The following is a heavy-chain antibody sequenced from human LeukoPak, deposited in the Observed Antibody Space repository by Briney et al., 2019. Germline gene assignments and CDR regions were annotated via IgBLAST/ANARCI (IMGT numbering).Heavy chain of an antibody. D-gene: IGHD3-22*01. J-gene: IGHJ4*02. V-gene: IGHV1-8*01. Sequence: ASVKVSRKASGYTFTSYDINWVRQATGQGLEWMGWMNPNSGNTGYAQKFQGRVTMTRNTSISTAYMELSSLRSEDTAVYYCARDLITYDSSGYSQSYWGQGTLVTVSS. CDR3: ARDLITYDSSGYSQSY. CDR1: GYTFTSYD. CDR2: MNPNSGNT.